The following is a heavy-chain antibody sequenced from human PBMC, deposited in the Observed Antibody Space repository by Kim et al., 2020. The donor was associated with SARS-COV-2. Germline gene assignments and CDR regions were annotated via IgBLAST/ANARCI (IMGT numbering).Heavy chain of an antibody. CDR3: AKLLYSSSWPPNWFDP. CDR1: GFTFSSYA. Sequence: GGSLRLSCAASGFTFSSYAMSWVRQAPGKGLEWVSAISGSGGSTYYADSVKGRFTISRDNSKNTLYLQMNSLRAEDTAVYYCAKLLYSSSWPPNWFDPWGQGTLVTVSS. D-gene: IGHD6-13*01. V-gene: IGHV3-23*01. CDR2: ISGSGGST. J-gene: IGHJ5*02.